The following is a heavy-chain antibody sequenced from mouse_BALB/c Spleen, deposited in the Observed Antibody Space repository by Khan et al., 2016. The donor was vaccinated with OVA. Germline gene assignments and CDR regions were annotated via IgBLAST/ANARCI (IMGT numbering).Heavy chain of an antibody. CDR2: ISYSGRT. V-gene: IGHV3-2*02. Sequence: EVQLQESGPGLVKPSQSLSLTCTVTGYSITSDYAWNWIRQFPGNKLEWMGYISYSGRTSYNPSLKSRISITRDTSKNQFFLQLNSVTTEDTAAYYCASSLTITTMVATDFDYWGQGTTLTVSS. D-gene: IGHD1-1*01. CDR3: ASSLTITTMVATDFDY. J-gene: IGHJ2*01. CDR1: GYSITSDYA.